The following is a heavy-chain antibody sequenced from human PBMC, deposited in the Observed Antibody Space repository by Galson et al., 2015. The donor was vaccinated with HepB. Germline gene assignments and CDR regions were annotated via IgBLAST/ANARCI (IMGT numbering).Heavy chain of an antibody. V-gene: IGHV3-23*01. CDR1: GFTFSTYG. J-gene: IGHJ4*02. CDR3: AALSGPY. CDR2: ISGGGDST. Sequence: SLRLSCAASGFTFSTYGMSWVRQAPGKGLEWVSTISGGGDSTYYADSVKGRFTISRDNSKNTLYLQMNSLRAEDTALYYCAALSGPYWGQGTLVTVSS.